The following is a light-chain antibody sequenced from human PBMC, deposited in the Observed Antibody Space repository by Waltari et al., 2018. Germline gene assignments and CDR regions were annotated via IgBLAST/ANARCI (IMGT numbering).Light chain of an antibody. J-gene: IGKJ1*01. CDR2: WAS. Sequence: DIVMTQSPDSLAVSLGERATINCKSSQSFLYRSNIKNYLTWYQQKPGQPPELLIYWASTRESGVPDRFSGSGSGTDFTLTISRLQAEDVAVYYCQQYYSFPQTFGQGTKVEIK. CDR1: QSFLYRSNIKNY. CDR3: QQYYSFPQT. V-gene: IGKV4-1*01.